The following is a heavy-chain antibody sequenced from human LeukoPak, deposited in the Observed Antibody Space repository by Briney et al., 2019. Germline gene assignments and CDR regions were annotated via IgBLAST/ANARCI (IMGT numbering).Heavy chain of an antibody. CDR3: GRDFRDSLDY. Sequence: ASVKVSFKASGFTFNGYYMHWVRQAPGQGLEWMGWINPNSGGTNYAQKFQGRVTMTRDTSISTAYMELSRLRSDDTAVYYCGRDFRDSLDYWGQGTLVTVSS. CDR2: INPNSGGT. V-gene: IGHV1-2*02. CDR1: GFTFNGYY. J-gene: IGHJ4*02.